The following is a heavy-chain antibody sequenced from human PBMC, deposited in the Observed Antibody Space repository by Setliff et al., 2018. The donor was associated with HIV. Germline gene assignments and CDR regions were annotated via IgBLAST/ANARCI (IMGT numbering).Heavy chain of an antibody. CDR2: IYHSEST. V-gene: IGHV4-38-2*01. CDR1: GYSISSGYY. Sequence: PSETLSLTCAVSGYSISSGYYWGWIRQPPGKGLEWIGSIYHSESTYYNPSLKSRVTISVDTSKNQFSLKLSSVTAADTAVYYCARIHDYGGIDIWGQGTMVTVSS. CDR3: ARIHDYGGIDI. J-gene: IGHJ3*02. D-gene: IGHD4-17*01.